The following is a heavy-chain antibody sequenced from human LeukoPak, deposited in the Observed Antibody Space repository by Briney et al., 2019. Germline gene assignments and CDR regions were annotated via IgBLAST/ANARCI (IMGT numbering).Heavy chain of an antibody. D-gene: IGHD1-1*01. CDR1: GFTFSSYV. J-gene: IGHJ4*02. CDR3: AYYHVNEEPPTF. CDR2: IRYDGSNK. V-gene: IGHV3-30*02. Sequence: PGGSLRLSCAASGFTFSSYVMHWVRQAPGKGLEWVAFIRYDGSNKYYADSVKGRFTVSRDNSKNMLYLQMNSLRAEDTAVYYCAYYHVNEEPPTFWGQGTLVTVSS.